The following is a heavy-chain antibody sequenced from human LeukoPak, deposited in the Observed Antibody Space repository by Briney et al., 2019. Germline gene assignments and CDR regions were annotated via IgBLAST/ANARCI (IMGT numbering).Heavy chain of an antibody. CDR3: ARRYDSSALIDY. D-gene: IGHD3-22*01. J-gene: IGHJ4*02. CDR2: IYPGDADT. CDR1: GYRSTSYW. V-gene: IGHV5-51*01. Sequence: GESPKTPCQGSGYRSTSYWIGRVRQIPGKGLEWMVIIYPGDADTRYSPPCQGKVTISADKSISTAYLQWSSLKASDTAMYYCARRYDSSALIDYWGQGTLVTVSS.